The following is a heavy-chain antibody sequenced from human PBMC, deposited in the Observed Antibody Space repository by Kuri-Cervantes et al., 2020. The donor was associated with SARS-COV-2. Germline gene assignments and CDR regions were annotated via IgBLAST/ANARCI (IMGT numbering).Heavy chain of an antibody. CDR1: GFTYSSYN. D-gene: IGHD5-12*01. CDR2: ISSSSSYL. Sequence: GESLKISCAASGFTYSSYNMNWVRQAPGKGLEWVSSISSSSSYLFDAASVKGRFTISRDNDKNSRYLKMNRLRAEDTAVYYCARNSGYDFWFDPWGQGTLVTVSS. J-gene: IGHJ5*02. CDR3: ARNSGYDFWFDP. V-gene: IGHV3-21*01.